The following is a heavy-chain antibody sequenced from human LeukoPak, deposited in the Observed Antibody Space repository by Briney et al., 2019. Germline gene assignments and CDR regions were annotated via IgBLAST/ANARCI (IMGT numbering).Heavy chain of an antibody. CDR2: IYWDDDK. V-gene: IGHV2-5*02. CDR1: GFSLSTSGVG. CDR3: AHRGPYCSSTSCYSD. Sequence: SGPTLVNPTQTLTLNCTFSGFSLSTSGVGVGWIRQPPGKALEWLALIYWDDDKRYSPSLKSGLTITKDTSKNQVVLTMTNMDPVDTATYYCAHRGPYCSSTSCYSDWGQGTLVTVSS. D-gene: IGHD2-2*01. J-gene: IGHJ4*02.